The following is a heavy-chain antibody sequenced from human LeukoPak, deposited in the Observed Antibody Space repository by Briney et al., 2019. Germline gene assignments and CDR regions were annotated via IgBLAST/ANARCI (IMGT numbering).Heavy chain of an antibody. V-gene: IGHV3-23*01. D-gene: IGHD3-16*01. Sequence: QPGGSLRLSCAGSGFSFGSYAMSWARQAPGKGLEWISTISGRGDSTYDAASAQGRFSISRDNSKNTLYLQMNSLRVEDTAVYYCAKDRYDYVWGSYRGDAFDYWGQGTLVTVSS. CDR1: GFSFGSYA. CDR3: AKDRYDYVWGSYRGDAFDY. CDR2: ISGRGDST. J-gene: IGHJ4*02.